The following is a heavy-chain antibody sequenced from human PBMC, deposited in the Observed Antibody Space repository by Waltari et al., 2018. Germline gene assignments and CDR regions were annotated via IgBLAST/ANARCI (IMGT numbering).Heavy chain of an antibody. CDR2: IIPIFGTA. CDR1: GGTFSSYA. CDR3: ARSTGDGYSPWAY. Sequence: QVQLVQSGAEVKKPGSSVKVSCKVSGGTFSSYAISWVRQSRGTGLEWKGGIIPIFGTANYAQKFQGRVTITADEATSTAYMGLSSLGSEDTAVYYCARSTGDGYSPWAYWGQGTLVTVSS. J-gene: IGHJ4*02. V-gene: IGHV1-69*13. D-gene: IGHD5-18*01.